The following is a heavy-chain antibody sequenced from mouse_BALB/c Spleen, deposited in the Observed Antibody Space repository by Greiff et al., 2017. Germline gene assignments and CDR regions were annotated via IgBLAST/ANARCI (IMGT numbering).Heavy chain of an antibody. Sequence: QVQLQQSGPGLVQPSQSLSITCTVSGFSLTSYGVHWVRQPPGKGLEWLGVIWAGGSTNYNSALMSRLSISKDNSKSQVFLKLNSLQTDDTAMYYCARAGLLPFAYWGQGTLVTVST. CDR3: ARAGLLPFAY. V-gene: IGHV2-9*02. CDR1: GFSLTSYG. D-gene: IGHD1-1*01. CDR2: IWAGGST. J-gene: IGHJ3*01.